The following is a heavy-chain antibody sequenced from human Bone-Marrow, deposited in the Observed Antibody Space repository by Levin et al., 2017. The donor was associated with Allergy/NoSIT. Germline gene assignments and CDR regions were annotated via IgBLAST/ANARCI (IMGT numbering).Heavy chain of an antibody. J-gene: IGHJ6*02. CDR3: ARDMNKAHYNYGLDV. D-gene: IGHD1/OR15-1a*01. CDR1: GFTLSDYY. Sequence: GGSLRLSCAASGFTLSDYYMSWIRQAPGKGLEWVSYNSSRGTTMYLADSVKGRFTISRDNAKNSLSLQMNSLRADDTAVYYCARDMNKAHYNYGLDVWGQGTTVTVSS. CDR2: NSSRGTTM. V-gene: IGHV3-11*01.